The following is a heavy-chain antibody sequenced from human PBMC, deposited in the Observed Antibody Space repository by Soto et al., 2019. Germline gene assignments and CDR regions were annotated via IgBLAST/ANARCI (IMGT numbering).Heavy chain of an antibody. J-gene: IGHJ4*02. CDR3: ARVLAAADSL. D-gene: IGHD6-13*01. CDR2: IKQDGSEK. CDR1: GFTFSTYW. V-gene: IGHV3-7*01. Sequence: EVQLVESGGGLVQPGGSLRLSCAASGFTFSTYWMHWVRQAPGKGLEWVANIKQDGSEKYYLDSVKGRFTISRDNAKSSLYQQMNSLRAEDTAVYYCARVLAAADSLWGQGTLVTVSS.